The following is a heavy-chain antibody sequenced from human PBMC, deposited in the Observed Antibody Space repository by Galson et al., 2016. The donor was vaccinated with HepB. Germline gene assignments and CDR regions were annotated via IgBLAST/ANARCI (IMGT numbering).Heavy chain of an antibody. CDR1: GDSINNGAFS. V-gene: IGHV4-31*03. D-gene: IGHD5-18*01. J-gene: IGHJ4*02. Sequence: SLTCSVSGDSINNGAFSWSWIRQDPGKALEWIGHIIYSGNTYYNPSLESRVKMSIDTSKNQFYLKLTSVTAADAAVYYRARERISYGSIGLDYWGQGILVTVSS. CDR2: IIYSGNT. CDR3: ARERISYGSIGLDY.